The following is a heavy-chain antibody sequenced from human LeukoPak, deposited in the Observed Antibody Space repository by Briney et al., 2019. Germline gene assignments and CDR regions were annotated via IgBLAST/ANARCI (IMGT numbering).Heavy chain of an antibody. Sequence: GGSLRLSCAVSGFTFSSYWMSWVRQAPGKGLEWVANIKQDETEKSYVGSVKGRFTISRDNAKNLLYLQMNSLRAEDTAVYYCAGVFAWSSDYWGQGTLVTVSS. CDR3: AGVFAWSSDY. CDR2: IKQDETEK. CDR1: GFTFSSYW. J-gene: IGHJ4*02. V-gene: IGHV3-7*01. D-gene: IGHD2-15*01.